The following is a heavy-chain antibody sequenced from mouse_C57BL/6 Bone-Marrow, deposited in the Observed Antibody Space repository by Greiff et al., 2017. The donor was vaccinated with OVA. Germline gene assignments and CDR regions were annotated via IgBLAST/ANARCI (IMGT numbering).Heavy chain of an antibody. V-gene: IGHV1-15*01. Sequence: QVQLQQSGAELVRPGASVTLSCKASGYTFTDYEMHWVKQTPVHGLEWIGAIDPETGGTAYTQKFKGKAILTADKSSSTAYMELRSLPSEDSAVYYCTRGGYYLDYWGQGATLTVSS. CDR3: TRGGYYLDY. CDR2: IDPETGGT. J-gene: IGHJ2*01. CDR1: GYTFTDYE.